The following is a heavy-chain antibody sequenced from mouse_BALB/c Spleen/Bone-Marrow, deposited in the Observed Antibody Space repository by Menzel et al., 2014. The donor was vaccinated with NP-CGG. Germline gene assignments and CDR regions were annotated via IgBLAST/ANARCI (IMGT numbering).Heavy chain of an antibody. CDR1: GFTFSDFY. Sequence: DVQLVESGGGLVQPGDSLRLSCATSGFTFSDFYMEWVRQPPGKRLEWIAASRNKAKRYTTEYSASVKGRFIVSRDTSQSILYLQMNALRAEDTAIYYCARDVGYGNYFVYWGQGTLVTVSA. CDR2: SRNKAKRYTT. CDR3: ARDVGYGNYFVY. V-gene: IGHV7-1*02. J-gene: IGHJ3*01. D-gene: IGHD2-10*02.